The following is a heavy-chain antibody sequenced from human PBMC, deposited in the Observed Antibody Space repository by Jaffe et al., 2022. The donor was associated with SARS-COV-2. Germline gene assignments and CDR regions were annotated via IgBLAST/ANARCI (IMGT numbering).Heavy chain of an antibody. D-gene: IGHD4-17*01. Sequence: QVQLQESGPGLVKPSETLSLTCSVAGYSIGSANSYWGWIRQPPGKGLEWIGSVTYTGRTPYNPSLKGRATIFLDTSTNQFSLSLSSVTAADTAVYYCAGILDYEEKPFESWGQGTLVTVSS. J-gene: IGHJ4*02. CDR2: VTYTGRT. V-gene: IGHV4-39*01. CDR1: GYSIGSANSY. CDR3: AGILDYEEKPFES.